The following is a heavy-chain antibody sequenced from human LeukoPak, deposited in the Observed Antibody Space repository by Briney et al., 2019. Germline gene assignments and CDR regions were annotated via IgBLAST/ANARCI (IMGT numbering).Heavy chain of an antibody. Sequence: GGSLRLSCAASGFTFSNAWMNWVRQAPGKGLEWVSYISSSSSTIYYADSVKGRFTISRDNAKNSLYLQMNSLRAEDTAVYYCARDEDYDFRSGFHDYSGQGTLVTVSS. J-gene: IGHJ4*02. CDR3: ARDEDYDFRSGFHDY. V-gene: IGHV3-48*01. D-gene: IGHD3-3*01. CDR2: ISSSSSTI. CDR1: GFTFSNAW.